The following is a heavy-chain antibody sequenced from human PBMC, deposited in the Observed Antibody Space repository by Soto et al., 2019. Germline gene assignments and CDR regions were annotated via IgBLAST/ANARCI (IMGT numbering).Heavy chain of an antibody. J-gene: IGHJ6*03. D-gene: IGHD6-13*01. Sequence: SQTLSLTCAISGDSVSSNSAAWNWIRQSPSRGLEWLGRTYYRSKWYNDYAVSVKSRITINPDTSKNQFSLQLNSVTPEDTAVYYCAVDPGAAAGSNYYYMDVWGKGTTVTVSS. CDR1: GDSVSSNSAA. CDR3: AVDPGAAAGSNYYYMDV. CDR2: TYYRSKWYN. V-gene: IGHV6-1*01.